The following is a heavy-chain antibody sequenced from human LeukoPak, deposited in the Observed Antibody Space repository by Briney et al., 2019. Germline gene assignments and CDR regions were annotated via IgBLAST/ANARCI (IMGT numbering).Heavy chain of an antibody. V-gene: IGHV1-45*02. Sequence: SVKVSCKASGYTFTYRYLHWVRQAPGQALEWMGWITPFNGNTNYAQKFQDRVTITRDRSMSTAYMELRSLRSDDTAVYYCARGLGGYYYDSSGYLGYWGQGTLVTVSS. CDR3: ARGLGGYYYDSSGYLGY. CDR1: GYTFTYRY. CDR2: ITPFNGNT. D-gene: IGHD3-22*01. J-gene: IGHJ4*02.